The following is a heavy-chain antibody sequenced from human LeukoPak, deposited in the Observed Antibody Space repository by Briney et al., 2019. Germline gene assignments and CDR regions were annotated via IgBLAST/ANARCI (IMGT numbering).Heavy chain of an antibody. D-gene: IGHD6-13*01. V-gene: IGHV3-23*01. Sequence: PGGSLRLSCAASGFTFSSYEMNWVRQAPGKGLEWVSAITGSGSSTYYADSVKGRFTISRDNSKNTLYLQMNSLRAEDTAVYYCAKPFSGYTRDFDYWGQGTLVTVSS. CDR1: GFTFSSYE. CDR3: AKPFSGYTRDFDY. J-gene: IGHJ4*02. CDR2: ITGSGSST.